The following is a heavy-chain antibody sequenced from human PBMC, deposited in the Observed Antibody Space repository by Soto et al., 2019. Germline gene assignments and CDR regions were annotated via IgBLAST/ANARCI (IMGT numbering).Heavy chain of an antibody. D-gene: IGHD2-2*01. Sequence: QVQLQQWGAGLLKPSETLSLTCAVYGGSFSGYYWSWIRQPPGKGLEWIGEINHSGSTNYNPSLESRVTISVDTSKNQFSLKLSSVPAADTAVYYCARTSVGVPAAMRARPGEIDYWGQGTLVTVSS. CDR1: GGSFSGYY. J-gene: IGHJ4*02. V-gene: IGHV4-34*01. CDR2: INHSGST. CDR3: ARTSVGVPAAMRARPGEIDY.